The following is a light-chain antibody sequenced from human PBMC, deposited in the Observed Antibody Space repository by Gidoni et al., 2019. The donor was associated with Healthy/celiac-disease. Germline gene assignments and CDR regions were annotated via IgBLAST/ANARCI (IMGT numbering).Light chain of an antibody. CDR2: GAS. Sequence: EIVITQPPATLPVSPGETATISCRASQGVSSNLAWYQQKPGQAPRLLIYGASSRATGIPARLSGSGCGTEFTLTISSLQYEDFAVYYCQQYNNWPPLTFGGGTKVEIK. V-gene: IGKV3-15*01. CDR1: QGVSSN. J-gene: IGKJ4*02. CDR3: QQYNNWPPLT.